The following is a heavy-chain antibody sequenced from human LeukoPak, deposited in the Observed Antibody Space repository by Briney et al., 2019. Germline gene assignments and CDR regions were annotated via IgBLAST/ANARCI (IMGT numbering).Heavy chain of an antibody. V-gene: IGHV3-66*01. D-gene: IGHD3-22*01. CDR2: IYSGAST. CDR3: ARDFVAYDSSGYPPFVDY. J-gene: IGHJ4*02. CDR1: GFTVSTNY. Sequence: PGGSLRLSCAASGFTVSTNYMSWVRQAPGKGLEWVSVIYSGASTYYADSVKGRFTISRDNSKNTLYLQMNSLRAEDTAVYYCARDFVAYDSSGYPPFVDYWGQGTLVTVSS.